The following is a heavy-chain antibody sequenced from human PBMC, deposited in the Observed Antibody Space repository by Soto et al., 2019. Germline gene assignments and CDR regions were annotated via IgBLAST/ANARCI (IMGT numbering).Heavy chain of an antibody. CDR1: GGSISSGGYS. CDR3: ASIYDSSGYYYGNNWFDP. D-gene: IGHD3-22*01. V-gene: IGHV4-30-2*01. CDR2: IYHSGST. J-gene: IGHJ5*02. Sequence: SETLSLTCAVSGGSISSGGYSWSWIRQPPGKGLEWIGYIYHSGSTYYNPSLKSRVTISVDRSKNQFSLKLSSVTAADTAVYYCASIYDSSGYYYGNNWFDPWGQGTLVTVSS.